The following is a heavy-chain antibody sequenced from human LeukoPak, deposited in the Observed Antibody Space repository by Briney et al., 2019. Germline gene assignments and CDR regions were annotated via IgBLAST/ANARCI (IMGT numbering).Heavy chain of an antibody. CDR2: ISSSGSTI. V-gene: IGHV3-11*04. D-gene: IGHD6-19*01. J-gene: IGHJ4*02. Sequence: PGGSLRLSCAASGFTFSSYNMSWIRQAPGKGLEWVSYISSSGSTIYYADSVKGRFTISRDNAKNSLYLQMNSLRAEDTAVYYCARIPSSGWYDYWGQGTLVTVSS. CDR3: ARIPSSGWYDY. CDR1: GFTFSSYN.